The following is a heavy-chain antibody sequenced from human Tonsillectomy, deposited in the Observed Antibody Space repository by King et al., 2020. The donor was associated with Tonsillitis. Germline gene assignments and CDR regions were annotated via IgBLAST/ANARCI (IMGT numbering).Heavy chain of an antibody. CDR1: GFTFSKYW. D-gene: IGHD2-2*01. Sequence: VQLVESGGGLVQPGGSLRLSCAASGFTFSKYWMHWVRQAPGEGLVWVSRIDSDGSPTNYADSVKGRFTIAIDNAKNTLYLQMNSLGVEDTAVYYCVRSYCGGTGCYGWFDPWGQGTLVTVSS. CDR2: IDSDGSPT. V-gene: IGHV3-74*01. CDR3: VRSYCGGTGCYGWFDP. J-gene: IGHJ5*02.